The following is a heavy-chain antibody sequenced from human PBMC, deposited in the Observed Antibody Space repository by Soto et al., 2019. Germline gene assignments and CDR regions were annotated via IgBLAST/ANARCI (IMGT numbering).Heavy chain of an antibody. CDR3: ARDERLKSSGWYFDY. J-gene: IGHJ4*02. CDR1: GYTFTSYG. D-gene: IGHD6-19*01. V-gene: IGHV1-18*01. Sequence: ASVKVSCKASGYTFTSYGISWVRQAPGQGFEWMGWISAYNGNTNYAQKLQGRVTMTTDTSTSTAYMELRSLRSDDTAVYYCARDERLKSSGWYFDYWGQGTLVTVSS. CDR2: ISAYNGNT.